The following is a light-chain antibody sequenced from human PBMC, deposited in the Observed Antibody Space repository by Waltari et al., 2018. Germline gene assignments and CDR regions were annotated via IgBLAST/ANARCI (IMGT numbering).Light chain of an antibody. J-gene: IGKJ1*01. CDR1: QGISNS. V-gene: IGKV1-NL1*01. CDR2: GAA. CDR3: QQYYTMWT. Sequence: IQITQYPSSPSASIGDRVTITCRASQGISNSLAWYQHKAGKAPKLLLSGAARLESGVPSRFSGSGSGTHYTLTISSLQPEDFATYYCQQYYTMWTFGQGTKVEGK.